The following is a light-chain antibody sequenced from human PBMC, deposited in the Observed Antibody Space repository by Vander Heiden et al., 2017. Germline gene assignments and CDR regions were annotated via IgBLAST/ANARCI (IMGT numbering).Light chain of an antibody. CDR2: GAS. CDR1: QSVSDK. CDR3: QQDYKWPPM. V-gene: IGKV3-15*01. Sequence: EIVMTQSPATLSVSPGERATLSCRASQSVSDKLAWYQQKPGQAPRLLIYGASTSATGIPARFSGSGSGTEFTLTISSLQSEDFAVYYCQQDYKWPPMFGQGTKVEIK. J-gene: IGKJ1*01.